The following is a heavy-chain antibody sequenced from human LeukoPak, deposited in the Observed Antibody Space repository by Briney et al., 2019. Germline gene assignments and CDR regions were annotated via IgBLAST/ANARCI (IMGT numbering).Heavy chain of an antibody. CDR2: INHSGST. D-gene: IGHD6-19*01. V-gene: IGHV4-34*01. J-gene: IGHJ4*02. CDR1: GGSFSGYY. CDR3: ARGQGSGWLNY. Sequence: SETLSLTCAVYGGSFSGYYWSWIRQPPGKGLEWIGEINHSGSTNYNPSLKSRVTISVDTSKNQFSLKLSPVTAADTAVYYCARGQGSGWLNYWGQGTLVTVSS.